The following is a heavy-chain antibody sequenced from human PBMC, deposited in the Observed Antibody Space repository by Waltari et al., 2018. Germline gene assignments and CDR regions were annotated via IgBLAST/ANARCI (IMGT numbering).Heavy chain of an antibody. CDR3: VKDIFRWAFDI. CDR1: GFTFSGNA. Sequence: EVELLESGGGLVQPGGSLRLSCTTSGFTFSGNAMGWVRQAPGKGLECVSGIGSDLNTHYADYGKGRFTIARDNSKNTRYRQMNSLRAEDTALYYCVKDIFRWAFDIWGQGTMVTVSS. D-gene: IGHD3-9*01. J-gene: IGHJ3*02. V-gene: IGHV3-23*01. CDR2: IGSDLNT.